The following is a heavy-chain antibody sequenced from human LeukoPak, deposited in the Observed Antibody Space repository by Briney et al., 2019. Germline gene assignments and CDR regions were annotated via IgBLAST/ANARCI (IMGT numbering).Heavy chain of an antibody. Sequence: GGSLRLSRVASGFTFSNYWMSWVRQAPGKGLEWVANIKQDGSEKYYVDSVKGRFTISRDNAKNSLYLQMNSLRAEDTAVYYCASAYKDFDYWGQGTLVTVSS. CDR3: ASAYKDFDY. D-gene: IGHD2-21*01. J-gene: IGHJ4*02. V-gene: IGHV3-7*01. CDR1: GFTFSNYW. CDR2: IKQDGSEK.